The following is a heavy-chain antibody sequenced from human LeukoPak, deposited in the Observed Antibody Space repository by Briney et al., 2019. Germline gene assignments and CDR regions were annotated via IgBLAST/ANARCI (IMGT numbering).Heavy chain of an antibody. J-gene: IGHJ1*01. CDR1: GFTFSSYE. CDR2: ISSSGSTI. D-gene: IGHD6-13*01. V-gene: IGHV3-48*03. CDR3: AREKMDSSSWYRSPFQH. Sequence: PGGSLRLSCAASGFTFSSYEMNWVRQAPGKGLEWVSYISSSGSTIYYADSVKGRFTISRDNAKNSLYLQMNSLRAEDTAVYYCAREKMDSSSWYRSPFQHWGQGTLVTVSS.